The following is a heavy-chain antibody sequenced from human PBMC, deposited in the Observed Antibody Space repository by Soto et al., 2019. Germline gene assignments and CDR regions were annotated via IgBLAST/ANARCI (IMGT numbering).Heavy chain of an antibody. CDR2: IIPIFGTA. V-gene: IGHV1-69*13. CDR3: ARAGVYSSSSGGYYFDY. D-gene: IGHD6-6*01. J-gene: IGHJ4*02. CDR1: GGTFSSYA. Sequence: SVKVSCKASGGTFSSYAISWVRQAPGQGLEWMGGIIPIFGTANYAQKFQGRVTITADESTSTAYMELSSLRSEDTAVYYCARAGVYSSSSGGYYFDYWGQGTLVTVSS.